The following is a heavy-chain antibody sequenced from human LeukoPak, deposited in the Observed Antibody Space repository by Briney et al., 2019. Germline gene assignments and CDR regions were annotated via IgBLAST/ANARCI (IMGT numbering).Heavy chain of an antibody. V-gene: IGHV4-39*01. CDR1: GGSISSSSYY. CDR2: IYYSGST. J-gene: IGHJ4*02. CDR3: ARFTGYYFDY. Sequence: SGTLSLTCTVSGGSISSSSYYWGWIRQPPGKGLEWIGSIYYSGSTYYNPSLKSRVTISVDTSKNQFSLKLSSVTAADTAVYYCARFTGYYFDYWGQGTLVTVSS. D-gene: IGHD1-14*01.